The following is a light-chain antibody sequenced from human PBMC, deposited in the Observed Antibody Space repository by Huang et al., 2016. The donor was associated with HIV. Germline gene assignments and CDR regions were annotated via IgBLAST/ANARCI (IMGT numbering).Light chain of an antibody. CDR3: QQYNNWPPYT. V-gene: IGKV3-15*01. CDR2: GAS. Sequence: EIVMTQPLATVFVSPGERATLSCRASQSVSSNLAWYQQNPGQVPRLLIYGASTRATGGPARFSGSGAGTEFTLTISSLQSEDFAVYYCQQYNNWPPYTFGQGTKLEI. J-gene: IGKJ2*01. CDR1: QSVSSN.